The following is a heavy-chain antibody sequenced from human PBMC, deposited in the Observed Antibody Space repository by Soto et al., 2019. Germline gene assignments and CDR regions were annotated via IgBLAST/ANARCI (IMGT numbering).Heavy chain of an antibody. V-gene: IGHV3-23*01. J-gene: IGHJ6*02. Sequence: AGGSLRLSCAVSGFTFSSYAMSWVRQAPGKGLEWVSAISGSGGSTYYADSVKGRFTISRDNSKNTLYLQMNSLRAEDTAVYYCAKEMTTVTTEGMDVWGQGTTVTVSS. CDR1: GFTFSSYA. D-gene: IGHD4-17*01. CDR2: ISGSGGST. CDR3: AKEMTTVTTEGMDV.